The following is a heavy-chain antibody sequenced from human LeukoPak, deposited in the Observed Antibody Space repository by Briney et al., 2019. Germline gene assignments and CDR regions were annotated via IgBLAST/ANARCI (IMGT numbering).Heavy chain of an antibody. Sequence: ASVKVSCKASGYTLTNYDINWVRQATGQGLEWMGWMNPNSGNTGYAQRFQGRVTMTRDTSTGTAYMDLSSLTSEDTAVYYCARNPAASGSFEYWGQGTLVTVSS. D-gene: IGHD3-10*01. CDR1: GYTLTNYD. J-gene: IGHJ4*02. CDR3: ARNPAASGSFEY. CDR2: MNPNSGNT. V-gene: IGHV1-8*01.